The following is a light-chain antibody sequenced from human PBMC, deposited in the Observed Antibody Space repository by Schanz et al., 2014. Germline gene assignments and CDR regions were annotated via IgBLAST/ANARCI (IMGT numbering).Light chain of an antibody. Sequence: EIVMTQSPATLSVSPGERATLSCRASQSVSSNLAWYQQKPGQAPRLLIYESFTRATDIPARFSGSGSPTEFTLTISSLQSEDFAIYYCQQYIKWPPGGWTFGQGTKVEI. CDR2: ESF. J-gene: IGKJ1*01. V-gene: IGKV3-15*01. CDR1: QSVSSN. CDR3: QQYIKWPPGGWT.